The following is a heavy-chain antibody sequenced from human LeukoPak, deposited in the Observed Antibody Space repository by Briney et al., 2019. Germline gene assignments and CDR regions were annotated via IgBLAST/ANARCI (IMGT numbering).Heavy chain of an antibody. V-gene: IGHV3-30-3*01. CDR1: GFTFSSYA. CDR3: AREGYYGSGSPPSLYLDY. J-gene: IGHJ4*02. D-gene: IGHD3-10*01. CDR2: TSSDLNVK. Sequence: GGSLRLSCAASGFTFSSYAMHWVRQAPGKGLEWVAVTSSDLNVKLYADSVKGRFTISRDNSRSTLYLQMNSLRPEDTAIYYCAREGYYGSGSPPSLYLDYWGQGTLVTVSS.